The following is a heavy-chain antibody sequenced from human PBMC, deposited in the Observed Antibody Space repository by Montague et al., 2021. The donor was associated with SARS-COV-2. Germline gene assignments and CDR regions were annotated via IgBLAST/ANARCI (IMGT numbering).Heavy chain of an antibody. CDR1: GASFTSYGYY. D-gene: IGHD3-9*01. CDR2: HNSSGNT. Sequence: TLSLTCTVSGASFTSYGYYWMCIPPPAGQERDWILRHNSSGNTNHYPSLSGPVTILVDTSRNHFSLKLYSATAADTANCFCAMDPSNYYMLTGYYGLYYSGLDVWGQGTTVTVSS. CDR3: AMDPSNYYMLTGYYGLYYSGLDV. V-gene: IGHV4-61*02. J-gene: IGHJ6*02.